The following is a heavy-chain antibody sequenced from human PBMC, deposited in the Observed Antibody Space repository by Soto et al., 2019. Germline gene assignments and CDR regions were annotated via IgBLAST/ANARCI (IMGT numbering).Heavy chain of an antibody. CDR3: AKDISNFWSGYRPVAFDI. CDR2: ISGSGGST. CDR1: GFTFSSYA. Sequence: GGSLRLSCAASGFTFSSYAMSWVRQAPGKGLEWVSAISGSGGSTYYADSVKGRFTISRDNSKNTLYLQMNSLRAEDTAVYYCAKDISNFWSGYRPVAFDIWGQGTMVTVS. D-gene: IGHD3-3*01. V-gene: IGHV3-23*01. J-gene: IGHJ3*02.